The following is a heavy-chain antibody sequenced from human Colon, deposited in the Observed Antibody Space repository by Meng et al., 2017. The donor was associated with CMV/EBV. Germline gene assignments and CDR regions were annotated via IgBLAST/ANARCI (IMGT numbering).Heavy chain of an antibody. CDR1: GSFSGYY. Sequence: GSFSGYYWMGIRQPPGKGLEWIGEMNHSGNINHNPSLKSRLTIAIDTSKNQFSLKLNSMTAADTAVYYCARGRGRMTVFGVVIGFDSWGQGTLVTVSS. D-gene: IGHD3-3*01. CDR3: ARGRGRMTVFGVVIGFDS. J-gene: IGHJ4*02. CDR2: MNHSGNI. V-gene: IGHV4-34*01.